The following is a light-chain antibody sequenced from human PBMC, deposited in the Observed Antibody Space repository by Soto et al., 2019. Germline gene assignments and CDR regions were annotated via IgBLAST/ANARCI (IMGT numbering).Light chain of an antibody. CDR1: SSDVGGYNF. J-gene: IGLJ3*02. Sequence: QSALTQPASVSGSPGQSITISCTGTSSDVGGYNFVSWYQHHPGRAPKLMIFEVSNRPSGVSNRFSGSKSGNTASLTISGLQAEDEADYFCGSYTLINGPWVFGGGTKVTVL. V-gene: IGLV2-14*01. CDR3: GSYTLINGPWV. CDR2: EVS.